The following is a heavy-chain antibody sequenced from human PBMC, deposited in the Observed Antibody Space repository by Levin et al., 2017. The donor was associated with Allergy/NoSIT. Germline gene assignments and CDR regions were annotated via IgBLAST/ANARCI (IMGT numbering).Heavy chain of an antibody. CDR1: GFTFSSYA. D-gene: IGHD6-13*01. CDR2: ISYDGSNK. CDR3: ARERQQPARDYYYGMDV. Sequence: GGSLRLSCAASGFTFSSYAMHWVRQAPGKGLEWVAVISYDGSNKYYADSVKGRFTISRDNSKNTLYLQMNSLRAEDTAVYYCARERQQPARDYYYGMDVWGQGTTVTVSS. V-gene: IGHV3-30*04. J-gene: IGHJ6*02.